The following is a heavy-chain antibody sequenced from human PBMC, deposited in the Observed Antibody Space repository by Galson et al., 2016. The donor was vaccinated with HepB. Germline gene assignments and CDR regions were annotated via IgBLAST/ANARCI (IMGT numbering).Heavy chain of an antibody. D-gene: IGHD7-27*01. Sequence: SETLSLTCTVSGDFMTDYYWSFIRQAPGKGLEWIGYIYHNGNIDYNPSLKSRVTISIDTSKNQFSLKLTSVTAADTAVYYCAGAGDLTENYFQYWGQGALVAVSS. CDR2: IYHNGNI. CDR3: AGAGDLTENYFQY. J-gene: IGHJ4*02. V-gene: IGHV4-59*01. CDR1: GDFMTDYY.